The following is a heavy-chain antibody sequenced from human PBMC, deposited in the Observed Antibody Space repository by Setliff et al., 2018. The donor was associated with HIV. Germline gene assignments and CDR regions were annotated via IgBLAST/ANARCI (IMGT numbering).Heavy chain of an antibody. D-gene: IGHD4-17*01. J-gene: IGHJ3*02. CDR3: ARHDGLRSVHGAFDI. CDR2: FDPGDGET. CDR1: GYTLTELS. Sequence: ASVKVSCKVSGYTLTELSMHWVRQAPGKGLEWMGGFDPGDGETIYAQKFQGRVTMTTETSTSTAYMELRSLRTDDTAVYYCARHDGLRSVHGAFDIWGQGTMVTV. V-gene: IGHV1-24*01.